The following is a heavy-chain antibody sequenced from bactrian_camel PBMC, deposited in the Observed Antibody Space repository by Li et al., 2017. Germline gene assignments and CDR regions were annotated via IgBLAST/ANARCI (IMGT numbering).Heavy chain of an antibody. CDR2: IEPDGTT. D-gene: IGHD3*01. CDR3: AAEGCGSGQPWHVAQAYNH. V-gene: IGHV3S53*01. CDR1: GYRYSSHC. Sequence: QLVESGGGSVQPGGSLRLSCAASGYRYSSHCMGWFRQGAGKEREGVAAIEPDGTTSVSDFVKGRFTISKDKATNTLYLEMNNLEPEDTGMYYCAAEGCGSGQPWHVAQAYNHRGRGTQVTVS. J-gene: IGHJ4*01.